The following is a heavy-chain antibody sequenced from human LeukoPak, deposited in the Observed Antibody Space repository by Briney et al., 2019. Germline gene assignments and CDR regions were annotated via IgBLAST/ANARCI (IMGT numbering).Heavy chain of an antibody. CDR1: GFTFSNAW. CDR3: TTDKGIMITFGGVLNYYYGMDV. CDR2: IKSKTDGGTT. D-gene: IGHD3-16*01. Sequence: GGSLRLSCAASGFTFSNAWMSWVRQAPGKGLEWVGRIKSKTDGGTTDYAAPVKGRFTISRDDSKNTLYLQMNSLKTEDTAVYYCTTDKGIMITFGGVLNYYYGMDVWGQGTTVTVSS. J-gene: IGHJ6*02. V-gene: IGHV3-15*01.